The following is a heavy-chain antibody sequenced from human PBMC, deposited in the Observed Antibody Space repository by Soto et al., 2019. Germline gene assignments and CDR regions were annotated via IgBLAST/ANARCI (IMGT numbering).Heavy chain of an antibody. CDR2: IYFSGNT. CDR3: ARQFGVVTIFDY. V-gene: IGHV4-61*08. CDR1: GDSISSGDYY. D-gene: IGHD3-3*01. J-gene: IGHJ4*02. Sequence: SETLSLTCTVSGDSISSGDYYWSWIRQPPGKGLEWIGFIYFSGNTYYNPSLKSRVTISVDTFKKQFSLNLSSVTAADTAVYYCARQFGVVTIFDYWGQGTLVTVSS.